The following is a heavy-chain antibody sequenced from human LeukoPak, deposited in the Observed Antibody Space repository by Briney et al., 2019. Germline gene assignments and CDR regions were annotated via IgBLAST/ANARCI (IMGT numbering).Heavy chain of an antibody. J-gene: IGHJ6*02. Sequence: ASVKVSCKASGYTFTGYYMHWVRQALGQGLEWMGWINPSSGGTNYAQKFQGWVTMTRDTSISTAYMELSRLRSDDTAVYYCARVLRGYSYGDFGYYGMASGAKGPRSPSP. V-gene: IGHV1-2*04. D-gene: IGHD5-18*01. CDR2: INPSSGGT. CDR3: ARVLRGYSYGDFGYYGMAS. CDR1: GYTFTGYY.